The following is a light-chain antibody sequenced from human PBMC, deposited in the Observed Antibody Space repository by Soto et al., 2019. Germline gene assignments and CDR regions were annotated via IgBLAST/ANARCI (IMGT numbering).Light chain of an antibody. J-gene: IGKJ2*01. CDR2: DAS. Sequence: DIQMTQSPSTLSASIGDRITITCRASQNINTWLAWYQQKPGRAPKVLIYDASSLESGVPSRISGSGSGTEFILTISGLQLDDFATYYCHQYYGYPYTFGQGTKLEIK. CDR3: HQYYGYPYT. CDR1: QNINTW. V-gene: IGKV1-5*01.